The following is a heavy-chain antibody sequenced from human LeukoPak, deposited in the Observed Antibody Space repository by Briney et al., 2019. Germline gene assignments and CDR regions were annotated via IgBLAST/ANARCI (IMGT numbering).Heavy chain of an antibody. CDR3: ASAKAGYYDILTGYYI. D-gene: IGHD3-9*01. V-gene: IGHV4-34*01. Sequence: TSETLSLTCAVYGGSFSGYYWSWIRQAPGKGLEWIGEINHSGSTNYNPSLKSRVTISVDTSKNQFSLKLSSVTAADTAVYYCASAKAGYYDILTGYYIWGQGTLVTVSS. J-gene: IGHJ4*02. CDR2: INHSGST. CDR1: GGSFSGYY.